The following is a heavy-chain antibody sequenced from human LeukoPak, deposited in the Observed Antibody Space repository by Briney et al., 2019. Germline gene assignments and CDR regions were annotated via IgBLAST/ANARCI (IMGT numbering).Heavy chain of an antibody. Sequence: GGSLRLSCAASGFTFSTYWMTWVRQAPGKGLEWVANMKGDGSEKHYVDSVKGRFTISRDNAKNSLYLQMNSLRAEDTAVYYCARPAYTAAYDLWGQGTMVTVSS. CDR3: ARPAYTAAYDL. D-gene: IGHD3-16*01. CDR1: GFTFSTYW. CDR2: MKGDGSEK. J-gene: IGHJ3*01. V-gene: IGHV3-7*01.